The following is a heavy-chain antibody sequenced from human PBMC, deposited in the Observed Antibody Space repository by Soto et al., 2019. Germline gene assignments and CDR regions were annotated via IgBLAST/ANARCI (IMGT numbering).Heavy chain of an antibody. Sequence: QVQLQESGPGLVKPSQTLSLTCTVSGGSISSGDYYWSWIRQPPGKGLEWIGYIYYSGSTYYNPSLKSRVTISVDTSKNQFSRKLSSVTAADPAVYYCARAPGVLRFLEWFDPWGQVPLVTVSS. CDR2: IYYSGST. J-gene: IGHJ5*02. V-gene: IGHV4-30-4*01. CDR3: ARAPGVLRFLEWFDP. D-gene: IGHD3-3*01. CDR1: GGSISSGDYY.